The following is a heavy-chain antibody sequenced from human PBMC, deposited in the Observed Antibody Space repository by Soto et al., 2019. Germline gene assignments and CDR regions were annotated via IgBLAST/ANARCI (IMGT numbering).Heavy chain of an antibody. Sequence: LSLTCTVSGVTVISYAYYWSWIRQPPGKGLEWIGNIYHTGSTYYSPSLKSRVDISLDRSTNQFSLRLSSVTAADTAVYYCARYHLSGTQWSKFDCWGQSTL. CDR2: IYHTGST. J-gene: IGHJ4*02. CDR3: ARYHLSGTQWSKFDC. V-gene: IGHV4-31*03. D-gene: IGHD2-8*01. CDR1: GVTVISYAYY.